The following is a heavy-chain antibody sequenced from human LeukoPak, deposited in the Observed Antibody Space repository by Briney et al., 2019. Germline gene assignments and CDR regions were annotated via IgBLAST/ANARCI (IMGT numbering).Heavy chain of an antibody. CDR1: GGSISSYY. V-gene: IGHV4-34*01. Sequence: SETLSLTCTVSGGSISSYYWSWIRQPPGKGLEWIGEINHSGSTNYNPSLKSRVTISVDTSKNQFSLKLSSVTAADTAVYYCARGLRYSSSWYRGTYYYYYMDVWGKGTTVTVSS. CDR2: INHSGST. D-gene: IGHD6-13*01. J-gene: IGHJ6*03. CDR3: ARGLRYSSSWYRGTYYYYYMDV.